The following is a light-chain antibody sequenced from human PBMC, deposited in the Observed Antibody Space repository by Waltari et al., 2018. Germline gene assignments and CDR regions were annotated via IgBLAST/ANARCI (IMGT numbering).Light chain of an antibody. CDR3: QQYHHWPRT. Sequence: EVIMTQSPVTLSVSLGERATLSCRASQSVSSNLVWYQQNPGQAPRLLIYDASTRATGIPARFSGSGSGTEFTLTISSLQSEDFAVYFCQQYHHWPRTFGRGTKVEIK. J-gene: IGKJ1*01. CDR1: QSVSSN. CDR2: DAS. V-gene: IGKV3-15*01.